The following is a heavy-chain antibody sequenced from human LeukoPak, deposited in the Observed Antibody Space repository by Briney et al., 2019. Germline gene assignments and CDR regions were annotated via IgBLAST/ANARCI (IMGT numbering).Heavy chain of an antibody. V-gene: IGHV4-34*01. D-gene: IGHD1-14*01. CDR2: INHSGGT. Sequence: SETLSLTCAVYGGSFSGYYWSWIRQPPGKGLEWIGEINHSGGTNYNPSLKSRVTISVDTSKNQFSLKLSSVTAADTAVYYCARFPEYFDYWGQGTLVTVSS. J-gene: IGHJ4*02. CDR3: ARFPEYFDY. CDR1: GGSFSGYY.